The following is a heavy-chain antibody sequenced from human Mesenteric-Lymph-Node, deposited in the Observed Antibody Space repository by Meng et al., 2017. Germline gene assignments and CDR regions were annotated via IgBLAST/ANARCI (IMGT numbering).Heavy chain of an antibody. Sequence: SETLSLTCTVSGGSVSSGSYYWSWIRQPPGKGLEWIGSIYHSGSTYYNPSLKSRVTISVDTSKNQFSLKLSSVTAADTAVYYCAREVRRGYSYGNFDYWGQGTLVTVSS. J-gene: IGHJ4*02. CDR1: GGSVSSGSYY. V-gene: IGHV4-39*07. CDR3: AREVRRGYSYGNFDY. CDR2: IYHSGST. D-gene: IGHD5-18*01.